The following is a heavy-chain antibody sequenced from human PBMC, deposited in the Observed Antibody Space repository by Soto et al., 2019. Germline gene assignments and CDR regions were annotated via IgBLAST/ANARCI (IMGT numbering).Heavy chain of an antibody. CDR2: ISYDGGNE. CDR3: ANDGWSGIPAAHPRRYGMDF. J-gene: IGHJ6*02. D-gene: IGHD2-2*01. Sequence: PGGSLRLSCAASGFTFSSYGMHWVRQAPGKGLEWVAVISYDGGNEYYADSVKGRFTISRDNFKNTQYLQMNSLRPEDTAVYYCANDGWSGIPAAHPRRYGMDFWGQGTTVTVSS. V-gene: IGHV3-30*18. CDR1: GFTFSSYG.